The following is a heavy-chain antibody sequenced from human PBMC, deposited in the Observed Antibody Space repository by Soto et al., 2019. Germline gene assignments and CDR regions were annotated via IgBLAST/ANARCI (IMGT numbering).Heavy chain of an antibody. D-gene: IGHD3-10*01. CDR2: IYYTGTT. CDR3: ATLRGLGEVSPYFDY. Sequence: QVQLQESGPGLLKPSETLSLTCTVSYASINNYHWTWIRQPPGKGLEWIAYIYYTGTTNFNPSLTSRVTISMDTSQNQFSLKLRPVTAADTAVYYCATLRGLGEVSPYFDYWGQGLRVTVSS. V-gene: IGHV4-59*08. CDR1: YASINNYH. J-gene: IGHJ4*02.